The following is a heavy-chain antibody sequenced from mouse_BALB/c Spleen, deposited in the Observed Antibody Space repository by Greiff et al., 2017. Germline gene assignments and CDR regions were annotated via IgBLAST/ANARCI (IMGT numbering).Heavy chain of an antibody. V-gene: IGHV5-6-4*01. CDR1: GFTFSSYT. J-gene: IGHJ4*01. D-gene: IGHD1-1*02. CDR3: TRVGSPYYYAMDY. Sequence: EVKLVESGGGLVKPGGSLKLSCAASGFTFSSYTMSWVRQTPEKRLEWVATISSGGSSTYYPDSVKGRFTISRDNAKNTLYLQMSSLKSEDTAMYYCTRVGSPYYYAMDYWGQGTSVTVSS. CDR2: ISSGGSST.